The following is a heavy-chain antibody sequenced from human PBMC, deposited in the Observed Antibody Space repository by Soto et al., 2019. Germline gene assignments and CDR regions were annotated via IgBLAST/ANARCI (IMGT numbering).Heavy chain of an antibody. J-gene: IGHJ4*02. CDR2: IYNSGTT. V-gene: IGHV4-31*03. CDR3: ARGPAP. Sequence: QVQLQESGPGLVKPSETLSLTCTVSGGSITRGGYYLSWIRQHPGKGLEWIGYIYNSGTTYYNPSLKRRVTISADTPKNQFPPKRTSVTAADTVVYYCARGPAPGGQGTLVTVSS. CDR1: GGSITRGGYY.